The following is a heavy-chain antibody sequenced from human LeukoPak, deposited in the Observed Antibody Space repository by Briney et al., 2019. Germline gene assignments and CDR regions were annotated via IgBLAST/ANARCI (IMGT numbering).Heavy chain of an antibody. CDR3: ARGGEGSSLDY. D-gene: IGHD2-2*01. CDR2: IYYSGST. CDR1: GGSISSSSYY. V-gene: IGHV4-39*07. Sequence: SETLSLTCTVSGGSISSSSYYWGWIRQPPGKGLEWIGSIYYSGSTYYNPSLKSRVTISVDTSKNQFSLKLSSVTAADTAVYYCARGGEGSSLDYWGREPWSPSPQ. J-gene: IGHJ4*02.